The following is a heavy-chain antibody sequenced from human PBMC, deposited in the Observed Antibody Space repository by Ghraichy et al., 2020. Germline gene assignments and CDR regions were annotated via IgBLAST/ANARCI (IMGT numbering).Heavy chain of an antibody. V-gene: IGHV3-48*02. J-gene: IGHJ4*02. CDR1: GFTFSSYS. D-gene: IGHD6-13*01. Sequence: GGSLRLSCAASGFTFSSYSMNWVRQAPGKGLEWVSYISSSSSTIYYADSVKGRFTISRDNAKNSLYLQMNSLRDEDTAVYYCARDLRYSSSWYYFDYWGQGTLVTVSS. CDR3: ARDLRYSSSWYYFDY. CDR2: ISSSSSTI.